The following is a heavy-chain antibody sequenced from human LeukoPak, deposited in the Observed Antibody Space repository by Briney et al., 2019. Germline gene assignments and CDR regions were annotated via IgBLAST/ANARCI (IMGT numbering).Heavy chain of an antibody. V-gene: IGHV4-39*01. CDR2: IYYSGIT. J-gene: IGHJ6*03. Sequence: SETLSLTCTVSGGSISSSSYYWGWIRQPPGKGLEWIGSIYYSGITYYNPSLKSRVTISVDTSKNQFSLKLSSVTAADTAVYYCARLPRYDFWSGSNYMDVWGKGTTVTVSS. CDR3: ARLPRYDFWSGSNYMDV. D-gene: IGHD3-3*01. CDR1: GGSISSSSYY.